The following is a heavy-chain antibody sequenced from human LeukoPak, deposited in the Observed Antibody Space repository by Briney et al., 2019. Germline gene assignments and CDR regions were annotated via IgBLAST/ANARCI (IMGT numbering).Heavy chain of an antibody. V-gene: IGHV1-18*04. CDR3: ARLYSSGWYFTRD. J-gene: IGHJ4*02. CDR2: ISAYNGNT. CDR1: RYTFTSYG. D-gene: IGHD6-19*01. Sequence: ASVKVTCKASRYTFTSYGISWVRQPPGQGLEWMGWISAYNGNTNYAQKLQGRVTMTTDTSTSTAYMELRSLKSDDTAVYYCARLYSSGWYFTRDWGQGTLVTVSS.